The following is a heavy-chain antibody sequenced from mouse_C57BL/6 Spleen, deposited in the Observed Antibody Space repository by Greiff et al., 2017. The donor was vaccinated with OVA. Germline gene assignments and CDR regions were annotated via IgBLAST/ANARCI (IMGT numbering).Heavy chain of an antibody. CDR1: GYTFTNYW. J-gene: IGHJ2*01. CDR3: AKGRGGNYFDG. V-gene: IGHV1-63*01. Sequence: QVQLQQSGAELVRPGTSVKLSCKASGYTFTNYWIGWAKQRPGHGLEWIGDIYPGGGYTNYNEKFKGKATLTADKSSSTAYMQFSSLTSEDSAIYYCAKGRGGNYFDGWSEGATLTVSA. CDR2: IYPGGGYT.